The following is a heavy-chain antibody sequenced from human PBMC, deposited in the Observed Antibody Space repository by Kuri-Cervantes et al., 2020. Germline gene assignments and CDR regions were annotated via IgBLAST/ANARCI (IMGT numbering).Heavy chain of an antibody. J-gene: IGHJ6*02. CDR1: GYTFTSYG. D-gene: IGHD2-15*01. CDR3: ARAATYYYYYGMDV. Sequence: ASVKVSCKASGYTFTSYGISWERQAPGQGLEWMGWISAYNGNTNYAQKLQGRVTMTTDTSTSTAYMELRSLRSDDTAVYYCARAATYYYYYGMDVWGQGTTVTVSS. V-gene: IGHV1-18*01. CDR2: ISAYNGNT.